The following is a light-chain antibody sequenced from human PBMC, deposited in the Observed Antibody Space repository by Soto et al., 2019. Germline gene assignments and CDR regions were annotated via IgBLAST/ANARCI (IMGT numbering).Light chain of an antibody. Sequence: EIVLTQSPATLSLSPGERATLSCRASKSVSSYLAWYQQKPGQAPRLLIYDASNRATGIPARFSGSGSGTDFTLTISSLEPEDFAVYYCQQRSNWPPSTFGQGTKVEIK. CDR2: DAS. J-gene: IGKJ1*01. CDR1: KSVSSY. V-gene: IGKV3-11*01. CDR3: QQRSNWPPST.